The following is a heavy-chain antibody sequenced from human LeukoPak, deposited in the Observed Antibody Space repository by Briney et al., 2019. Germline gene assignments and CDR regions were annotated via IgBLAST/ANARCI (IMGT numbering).Heavy chain of an antibody. J-gene: IGHJ4*02. V-gene: IGHV1-2*02. CDR1: GYTFTGYY. CDR2: INPNSGGT. Sequence: ASVKVSCKASGYTFTGYYMHWVRQAPGQGLEWRGGINPNSGGTNYEQKFQGRVPMTRDTSISTAYMELSRLRSDDTAVYYCARGSYVGSYYYDVPDYWGQGTLVTVSS. D-gene: IGHD3-22*01. CDR3: ARGSYVGSYYYDVPDY.